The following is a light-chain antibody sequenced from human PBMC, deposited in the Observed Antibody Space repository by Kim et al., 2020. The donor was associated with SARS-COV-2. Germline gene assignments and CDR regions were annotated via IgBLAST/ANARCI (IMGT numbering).Light chain of an antibody. CDR3: QSYDSSNWV. V-gene: IGLV6-57*03. CDR2: DVN. Sequence: GKTVTTASPRSSGSIASNYVQWYQHRPGNAPTPVIYDVNQRPSGVPDRFSGSIDGYSNSASLTISGLKTEDEADYYCQSYDSSNWVFGGGTKLTVL. J-gene: IGLJ3*02. CDR1: SGSIASNY.